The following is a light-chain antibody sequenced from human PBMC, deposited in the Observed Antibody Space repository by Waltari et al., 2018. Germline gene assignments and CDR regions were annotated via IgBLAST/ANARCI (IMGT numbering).Light chain of an antibody. V-gene: IGKV1-39*01. Sequence: DIQMTQSPSSLSASVGDRVTITCRASQSISSYLNWYQQKPGQAPKLLIYAASSLQSGVPSRFSGSGSGTDFTLTISSQQPEDFATYYCQQSYSTPRTFGQGTKVEIK. CDR1: QSISSY. CDR3: QQSYSTPRT. CDR2: AAS. J-gene: IGKJ1*01.